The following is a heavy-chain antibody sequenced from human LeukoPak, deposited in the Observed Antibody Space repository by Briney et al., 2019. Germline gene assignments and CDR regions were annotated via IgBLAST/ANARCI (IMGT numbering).Heavy chain of an antibody. CDR2: INTDGSST. D-gene: IGHD3-3*01. J-gene: IGHJ3*02. CDR3: ARDREHLPPRRRITIFGVVDNDAFDI. Sequence: PGGSLRLSCVASGFTFSSYWMHWVRQAPGKGLVWVSRINTDGSSTSYADSVKGRFTISRDNAKNTLYLQMNSLRAEDTAVYYCARDREHLPPRRRITIFGVVDNDAFDIWGQGTMVTVSS. V-gene: IGHV3-74*01. CDR1: GFTFSSYW.